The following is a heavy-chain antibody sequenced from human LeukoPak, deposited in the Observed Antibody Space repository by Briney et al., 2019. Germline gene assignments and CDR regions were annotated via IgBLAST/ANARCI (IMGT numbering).Heavy chain of an antibody. CDR1: GFTFSSYA. J-gene: IGHJ4*02. CDR2: IGGSGGST. CDR3: AKAMGGVVVTAVFDY. D-gene: IGHD2-21*02. V-gene: IGHV3-23*01. Sequence: PGGSLRLSCAASGFTFSSYAMSWVRQAPGKGLEWVSPIGGSGGSTYYADSVKGRFTISRDNSKNTNLQMNSLRVEDTAVYYCAKAMGGVVVTAVFDYWGQGTLVTVSS.